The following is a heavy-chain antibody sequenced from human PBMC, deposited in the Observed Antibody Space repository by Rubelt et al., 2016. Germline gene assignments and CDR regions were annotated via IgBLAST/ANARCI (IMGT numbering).Heavy chain of an antibody. V-gene: IGHV3-48*04. CDR2: ISGDSGTI. CDR1: GFSLSGYS. D-gene: IGHD1-26*01. J-gene: IGHJ4*02. Sequence: VQMVESGGGLVQPGGSLRLSCAASGFSLSGYSMDWVRQVPGKGLEWISYISGDSGTIYYADSVRGRFTISRDNVRNSLYLHRTRLIAEDTALYYCTTDFKAISGSYARFDYWGQGTLVTVSS. CDR3: TTDFKAISGSYARFDY.